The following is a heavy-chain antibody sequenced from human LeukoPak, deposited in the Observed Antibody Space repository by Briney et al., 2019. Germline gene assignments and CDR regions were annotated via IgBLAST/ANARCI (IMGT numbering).Heavy chain of an antibody. J-gene: IGHJ4*02. CDR3: ARGGLGGITAYSNYLFDY. CDR1: GGSISSTTSY. CDR2: IYYSGST. Sequence: SETLSLTCAVSGGSISSTTSYWGWIRQPPGKGLEWIGRIYYSGSTFYNPSLKSRVTISIDTSKNQFSLNLTSVTATDTAVYYCARGGLGGITAYSNYLFDYWGQGTLVTVSS. V-gene: IGHV4-39*07. D-gene: IGHD4-11*01.